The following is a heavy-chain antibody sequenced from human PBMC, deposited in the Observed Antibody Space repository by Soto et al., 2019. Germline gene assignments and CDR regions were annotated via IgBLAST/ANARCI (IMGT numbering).Heavy chain of an antibody. J-gene: IGHJ6*03. CDR1: GGSFSGYY. Sequence: SETLSLTCAVYGGSFSGYYWSWIRQPPGKGLEWIGEINHSGSTNYNPSLKSRVTISVDTSKNQFSLKLSSVTAADTAVYYCARGHIVVVPAAIVGNYYYYYMDAWGKGTTVTVSS. CDR3: ARGHIVVVPAAIVGNYYYYYMDA. CDR2: INHSGST. D-gene: IGHD2-2*01. V-gene: IGHV4-34*01.